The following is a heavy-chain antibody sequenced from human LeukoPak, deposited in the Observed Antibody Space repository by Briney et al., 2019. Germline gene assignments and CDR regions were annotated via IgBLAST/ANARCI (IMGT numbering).Heavy chain of an antibody. D-gene: IGHD5-18*01. V-gene: IGHV3-33*01. CDR2: IWHDGSNK. J-gene: IGHJ4*02. Sequence: GRSVTVSCVASGCSFSTYAMHWVRQAPGKGLEWVGVIWHDGSNKYYTDTVKGRFTISRDNSKNAEYPQKNCLGGEDTAVCYCAREIVGTGSYPDYWGQGTLVTVSS. CDR3: AREIVGTGSYPDY. CDR1: GCSFSTYA.